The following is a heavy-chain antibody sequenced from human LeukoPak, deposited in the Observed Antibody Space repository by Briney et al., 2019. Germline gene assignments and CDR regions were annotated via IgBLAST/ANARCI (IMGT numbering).Heavy chain of an antibody. V-gene: IGHV1-69*04. D-gene: IGHD3-10*01. CDR1: GGTFSSYA. CDR2: IIPILGIA. Sequence: SVKVSCKASGGTFSSYAISWVRQAPGQGLEWMGRIIPILGIANYAQKFQGRVTITADKSTSTAYMELSSLRSEDTAVYYCASDWRDMVRGVGFDYWGQGTLVTVSS. J-gene: IGHJ4*02. CDR3: ASDWRDMVRGVGFDY.